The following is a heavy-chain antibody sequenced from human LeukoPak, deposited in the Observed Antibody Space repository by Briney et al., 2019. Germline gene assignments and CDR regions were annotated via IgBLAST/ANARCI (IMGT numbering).Heavy chain of an antibody. CDR1: GFTFSSYA. J-gene: IGHJ5*02. Sequence: GGSLRLSCAASGFTFSSYAMSWVRQAPGKGLEWVSAISGSGGSTYYADSVKGRFTISRDNSKNTLYLQMNSLRAEDTAVYYCVKSMLAYSYGPSGNWFDPWGQGTLVTVSS. D-gene: IGHD5-18*01. CDR3: VKSMLAYSYGPSGNWFDP. CDR2: ISGSGGST. V-gene: IGHV3-23*01.